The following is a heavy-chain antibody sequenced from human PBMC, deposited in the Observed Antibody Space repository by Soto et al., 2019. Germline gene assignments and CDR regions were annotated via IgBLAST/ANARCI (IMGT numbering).Heavy chain of an antibody. D-gene: IGHD4-17*01. J-gene: IGHJ4*02. CDR2: INTDGTGT. V-gene: IGHV3-74*01. CDR3: ASTTVGGFDD. Sequence: GSLRLSCAASGFTFRTYWIHWVRHVAGKGLVWVAHINTDGTGTSYADSVKGRFTISRDNAKNTLFLQMNDLRADDSALYYCASTTVGGFDDWGPGTLVTVSS. CDR1: GFTFRTYW.